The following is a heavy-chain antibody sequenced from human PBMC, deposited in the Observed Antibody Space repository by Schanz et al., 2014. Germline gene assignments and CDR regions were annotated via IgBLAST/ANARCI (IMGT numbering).Heavy chain of an antibody. CDR1: RIIFGTYS. CDR2: MSWNAGSL. CDR3: AGAVATLRADSFDI. J-gene: IGHJ3*02. D-gene: IGHD5-12*01. Sequence: EVQLVESGGGLVKPGGSLRLSCTASRIIFGTYSMNWIRQTPKGLEWVSGMSWNAGSLGYGDSVKGRFTISRDNAKNSLYLQMNSLRAEDTAVYYCAGAVATLRADSFDIWGQGTMVAVSS. V-gene: IGHV3-21*01.